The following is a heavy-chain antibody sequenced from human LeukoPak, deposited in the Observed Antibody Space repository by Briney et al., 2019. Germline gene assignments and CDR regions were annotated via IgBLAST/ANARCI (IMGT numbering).Heavy chain of an antibody. V-gene: IGHV6-1*01. CDR1: GDIVSSNSAA. J-gene: IGHJ3*02. CDR2: TYYRSKLYN. D-gene: IGHD6-13*01. Sequence: SQTLSLTCALSGDIVSSNSAAWNWIRQSPSRGLEWLERTYYRSKLYNDYAVSVKSPITITPDTSKNQFSLQLNSVTPEDTAVYYCARGDSSSWYRGDAFDIWGQGTMVTVSS. CDR3: ARGDSSSWYRGDAFDI.